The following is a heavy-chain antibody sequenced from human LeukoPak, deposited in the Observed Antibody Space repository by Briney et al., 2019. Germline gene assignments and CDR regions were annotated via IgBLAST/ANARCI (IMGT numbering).Heavy chain of an antibody. CDR2: INAYNGDT. CDR3: ARDRAYYGMDV. CDR1: GYTFINYA. Sequence: ASVTVSCKASGYTFINYAIHWVRQAPGQRLEWMGWINAYNGDTEYSQKFQGRVTITRDTSASTAYMELRSLRSDDTAVYYCARDRAYYGMDVWGQGTTVTVSS. V-gene: IGHV1-3*01. J-gene: IGHJ6*02.